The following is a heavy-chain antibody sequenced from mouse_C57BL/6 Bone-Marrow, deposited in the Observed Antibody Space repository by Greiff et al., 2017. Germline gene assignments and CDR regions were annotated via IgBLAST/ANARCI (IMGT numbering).Heavy chain of an antibody. Sequence: VKVVESGPGLVQPSQSLSITCTVSGFSLTSYGVHWVRQSPGKGLEWLGVIWRGGSTDYNAAFMSRLSITKDNSKSQVFFKMNSLQADDTAIYYCAKGGGMYWYFDVWGTGTAVTVSS. V-gene: IGHV2-5*01. J-gene: IGHJ1*03. CDR1: GFSLTSYG. CDR2: IWRGGST. CDR3: AKGGGMYWYFDV. D-gene: IGHD2-10*02.